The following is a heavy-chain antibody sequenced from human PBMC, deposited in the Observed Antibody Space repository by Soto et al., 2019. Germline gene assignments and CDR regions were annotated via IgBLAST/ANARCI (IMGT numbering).Heavy chain of an antibody. V-gene: IGHV1-58*01. D-gene: IGHD1-26*01. CDR1: GFTFTSSA. Sequence: QMQLVQSGPEVKNPGTSVKVSCKASGFTFTSSAVQWVRQARGQRLEWIGWIVVGSGNTNYAQKFQERVTITRDMSTSTAYMELSSLRSEDTAVYYCAAAGELPPYFDYWGQGTLVTVSS. CDR3: AAAGELPPYFDY. CDR2: IVVGSGNT. J-gene: IGHJ4*02.